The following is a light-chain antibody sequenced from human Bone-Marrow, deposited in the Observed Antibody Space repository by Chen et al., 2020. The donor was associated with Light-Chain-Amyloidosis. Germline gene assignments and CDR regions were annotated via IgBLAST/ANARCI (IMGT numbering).Light chain of an antibody. Sequence: EIVLTQSPDTLSLSPGERASFSCRASQSVNSFLAWYQQKPGQAPRLLMYDATNRATGIPARFSVSGFGTGFTLTINSLGPEDVAVYYCQQRSDWPITFGQGTRLEIK. V-gene: IGKV3-11*01. CDR2: DAT. J-gene: IGKJ5*01. CDR1: QSVNSF. CDR3: QQRSDWPIT.